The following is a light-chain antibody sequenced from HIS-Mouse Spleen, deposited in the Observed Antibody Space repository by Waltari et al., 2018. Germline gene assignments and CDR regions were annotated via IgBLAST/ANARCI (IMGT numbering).Light chain of an antibody. J-gene: IGKJ4*01. Sequence: EIVLTQSPGTLSLSPGERATLSCRASQSVSSSYLAWYQQKPGQAPRLLIYGASSRATGIPDRFSGSGSGTDFTLTISRLDPEDFAVYYCQQYGSSPPALTFGGGAKVEIK. V-gene: IGKV3-20*01. CDR1: QSVSSSY. CDR3: QQYGSSPPALT. CDR2: GAS.